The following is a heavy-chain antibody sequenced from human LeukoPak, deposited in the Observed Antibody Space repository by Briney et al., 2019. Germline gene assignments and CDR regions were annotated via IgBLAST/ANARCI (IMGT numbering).Heavy chain of an antibody. Sequence: PSETLSLTCAVYGGSFSGYYWSWIRQPPGKGLEWIGEINHSGSTNYNPSLKSRVTISVDTSKNQFSLKLSSVTAADTAVYYCARGLWFRGSTDFDYWGQGTLVTVSS. V-gene: IGHV4-34*01. CDR2: INHSGST. CDR1: GGSFSGYY. J-gene: IGHJ4*02. D-gene: IGHD3-9*01. CDR3: ARGLWFRGSTDFDY.